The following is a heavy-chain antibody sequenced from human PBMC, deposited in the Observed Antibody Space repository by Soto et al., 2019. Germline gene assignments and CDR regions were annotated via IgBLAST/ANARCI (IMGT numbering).Heavy chain of an antibody. V-gene: IGHV3-23*01. J-gene: IGHJ4*02. CDR2: ISGSGGST. CDR3: AKTYTPSSGYYLASPVFDY. D-gene: IGHD3-22*01. Sequence: GGSLRLSCAASGFTFSSYSMSWVRQAPGKGLEWVSAISGSGGSTYYADSVKGRFTISRDNSKNTLYLQMNSLRAEDTAVYYCAKTYTPSSGYYLASPVFDYWGQGTLVTVSS. CDR1: GFTFSSYS.